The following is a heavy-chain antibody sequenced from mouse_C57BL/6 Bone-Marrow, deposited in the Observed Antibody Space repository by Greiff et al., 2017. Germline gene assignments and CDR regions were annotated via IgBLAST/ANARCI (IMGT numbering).Heavy chain of an antibody. Sequence: VQLQQSGAELVRPGASVKLSCTASGFNIKDDYMHWVKQRPEQGLEWIGWLDPENGDTEYASKFQGKATITADTSSNTAYLQLSILTSEDTAVYYCTTLLRFAYWGQGTLVTVSA. CDR1: GFNIKDDY. D-gene: IGHD1-1*01. CDR3: TTLLRFAY. J-gene: IGHJ3*01. CDR2: LDPENGDT. V-gene: IGHV14-4*01.